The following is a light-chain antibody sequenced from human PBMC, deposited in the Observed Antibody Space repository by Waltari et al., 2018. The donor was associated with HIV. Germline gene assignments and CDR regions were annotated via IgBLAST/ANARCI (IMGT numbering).Light chain of an antibody. CDR1: ASNIGTFY. Sequence: QSALTQPPSVSAAPGQKVTISCSGSASNIGTFYVSWYQQFPGTPPKLIIFENDQRHSGVPDRFSASKSGTSATLDITGLQTGDEADYYCGTWDASLNLAGVFGGGTRLTVL. CDR2: END. V-gene: IGLV1-51*01. CDR3: GTWDASLNLAGV. J-gene: IGLJ3*02.